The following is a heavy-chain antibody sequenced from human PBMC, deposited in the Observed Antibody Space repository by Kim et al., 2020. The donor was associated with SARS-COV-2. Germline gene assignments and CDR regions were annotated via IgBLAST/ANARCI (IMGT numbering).Heavy chain of an antibody. J-gene: IGHJ4*02. Sequence: LTSRVTISVDTSKNQFSLKLSSVTAADTAVYYCARGRGGYSYGPLYYFDYWGQGTLVTVSS. CDR3: ARGRGGYSYGPLYYFDY. V-gene: IGHV4-34*01. D-gene: IGHD5-18*01.